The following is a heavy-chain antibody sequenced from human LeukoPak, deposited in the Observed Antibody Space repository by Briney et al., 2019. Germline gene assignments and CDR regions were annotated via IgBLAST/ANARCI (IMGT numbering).Heavy chain of an antibody. V-gene: IGHV3-23*01. CDR1: GFTFSVYG. Sequence: PGGSLRLSCAASGFTFSVYGMSWVRQAPGKGLEWVSAISGSGGSTYYADSVKGRFTISRDNSKNTLYLQMNSLRAEDTAVYYCATHDSRLFWYFDLWGRGTLVTVSS. CDR2: ISGSGGST. D-gene: IGHD3-22*01. CDR3: ATHDSRLFWYFDL. J-gene: IGHJ2*01.